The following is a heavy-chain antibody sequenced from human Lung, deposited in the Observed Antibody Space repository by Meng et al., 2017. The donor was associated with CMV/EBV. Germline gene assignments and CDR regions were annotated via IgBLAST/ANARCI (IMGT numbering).Heavy chain of an antibody. V-gene: IGHV3-48*04. D-gene: IGHD3-9*01. Sequence: SCAASGFTFSSHLMNWVRQVPGKGLEWLAIISGGSDTIHYADSVKGRFTISRDNGKDSLYLQMNSLRGEDTAVYYCARVWFRDVLTGSFDYWGQGXLVTVSS. CDR1: GFTFSSHL. CDR3: ARVWFRDVLTGSFDY. CDR2: ISGGSDTI. J-gene: IGHJ4*02.